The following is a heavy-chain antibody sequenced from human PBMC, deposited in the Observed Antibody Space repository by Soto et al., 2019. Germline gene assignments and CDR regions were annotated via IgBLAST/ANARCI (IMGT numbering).Heavy chain of an antibody. D-gene: IGHD6-6*01. Sequence: HPGGSLRLSCAASGFTFSSYGMHWVRQAPGKGLEWVAVISYDGSNKYYADSVKGRFTISRDNSKNTLYLQMNSLRAEDTAVYYCAKDRPYSSSVFPVGAYFDYWGQGTLVTVSS. J-gene: IGHJ4*02. CDR3: AKDRPYSSSVFPVGAYFDY. V-gene: IGHV3-30*18. CDR1: GFTFSSYG. CDR2: ISYDGSNK.